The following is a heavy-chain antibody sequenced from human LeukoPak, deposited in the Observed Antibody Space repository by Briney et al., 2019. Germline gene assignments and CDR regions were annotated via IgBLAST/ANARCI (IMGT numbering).Heavy chain of an antibody. V-gene: IGHV4-59*13. CDR1: GGSISNYY. Sequence: PSETLSLTCAVPGGSISNYYWSWIRQPPGKGLEWIGDIYYSGSTNYNPSLKNRLTISVDTSKNNFPLTLTSLTAADTAVYSCARTPRSGVWTGYYVLFDPWGEGTLVSVSS. CDR2: IYYSGST. J-gene: IGHJ5*02. CDR3: ARTPRSGVWTGYYVLFDP. D-gene: IGHD3/OR15-3a*01.